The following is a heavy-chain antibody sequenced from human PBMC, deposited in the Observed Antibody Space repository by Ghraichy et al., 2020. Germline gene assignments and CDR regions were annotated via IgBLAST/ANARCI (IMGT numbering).Heavy chain of an antibody. V-gene: IGHV4-38-2*01. J-gene: IGHJ4*02. Sequence: SETLSLTCAVSGYSISSGYYWGWIRLPPGKGLEWIGSIYHSGSTYYNPSLKSRVTISVDTSKNQFSLKLSSVTAADTAVYYCARGGRFGELLWGQGTLVTVSS. D-gene: IGHD3-10*01. CDR1: GYSISSGYY. CDR3: ARGGRFGELL. CDR2: IYHSGST.